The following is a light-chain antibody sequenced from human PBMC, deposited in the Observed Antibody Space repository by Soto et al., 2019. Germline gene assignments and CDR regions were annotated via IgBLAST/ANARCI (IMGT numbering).Light chain of an antibody. CDR3: AAWDDSLSGVV. Sequence: QPVLTQPPSASGTPGQRVTISCSGSSSNIGSNYVYWYQQLPGTAPKLLIYSNNQRPSGVPDRFSGSKSGTSASLAISGLRSEDEADNYCAAWDDSLSGVVFGGGTKLTVL. CDR2: SNN. J-gene: IGLJ2*01. V-gene: IGLV1-47*02. CDR1: SSNIGSNY.